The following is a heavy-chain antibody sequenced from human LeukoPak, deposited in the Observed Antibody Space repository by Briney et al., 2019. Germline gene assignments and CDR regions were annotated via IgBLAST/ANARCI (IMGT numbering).Heavy chain of an antibody. Sequence: GGSLRLSCAASGFTFDDYVMHWVRQAPGKGLEWVSAISWNGDKTGYADSVKGRFTISRDNAKNSLYLQMNSLRAEDTAVYYCATYSSLNRREFQFWGQGTLLTVSS. D-gene: IGHD3-22*01. V-gene: IGHV3-9*01. J-gene: IGHJ1*01. CDR2: ISWNGDKT. CDR3: ATYSSLNRREFQF. CDR1: GFTFDDYV.